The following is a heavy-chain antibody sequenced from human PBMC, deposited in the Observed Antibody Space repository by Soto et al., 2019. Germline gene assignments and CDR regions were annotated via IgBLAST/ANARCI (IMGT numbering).Heavy chain of an antibody. J-gene: IGHJ5*02. D-gene: IGHD1-26*01. Sequence: GGSLRLSCAASGFTFSSYAMSWVRQAPGKGLEWVSAISGSGGSTYYADSVKGRFTISRDNSKNTLYLQMNSLRAEDTAVYYCAKEAREDSGSYLNWFDPWGQGTLVTVSS. CDR3: AKEAREDSGSYLNWFDP. CDR2: ISGSGGST. V-gene: IGHV3-23*01. CDR1: GFTFSSYA.